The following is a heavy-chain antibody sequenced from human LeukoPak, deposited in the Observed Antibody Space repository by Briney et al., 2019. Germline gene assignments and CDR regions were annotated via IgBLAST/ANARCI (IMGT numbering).Heavy chain of an antibody. J-gene: IGHJ4*02. V-gene: IGHV3-30-3*01. Sequence: PVGSLRPSPAASGFTPRSYAIHWVRQAPHKGLEWGSLISFDGSNEYYADSVKGRFTISRDNSENTLHLQMNSLKPEDTAVYYCVRGIGLSSGWYVLDYWGRGTLVSVSS. D-gene: IGHD6-19*01. CDR1: GFTPRSYA. CDR3: VRGIGLSSGWYVLDY. CDR2: ISFDGSNE.